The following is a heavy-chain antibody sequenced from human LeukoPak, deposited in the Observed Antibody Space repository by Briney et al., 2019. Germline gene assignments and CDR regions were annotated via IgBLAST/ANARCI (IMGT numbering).Heavy chain of an antibody. J-gene: IGHJ5*02. CDR1: GYTFTGYY. D-gene: IGHD3-22*01. Sequence: ASVKVSCKASGYTFTGYYMYWVRQAPGQGLEWMGWINPNSGGTNYAQKFQGRVTMTRDTSISTAYMELSRLRSDDTAVYYCARDYDSSGSPHGWFDPWGQGTLVTVSS. CDR3: ARDYDSSGSPHGWFDP. CDR2: INPNSGGT. V-gene: IGHV1-2*02.